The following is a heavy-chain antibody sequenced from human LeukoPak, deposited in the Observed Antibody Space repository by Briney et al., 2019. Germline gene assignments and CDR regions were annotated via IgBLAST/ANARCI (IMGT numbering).Heavy chain of an antibody. Sequence: PGGSLRLSCAASGFTFSSYSMNWVRQAPGKGLEWVSYISSGSSTINYADSVKGRFTISRDNAKNSLYLQMDSLRAEDTAVYYCARDPPGDYWGQGTLVTVSS. CDR2: ISSGSSTI. V-gene: IGHV3-48*01. CDR3: ARDPPGDY. CDR1: GFTFSSYS. J-gene: IGHJ4*02.